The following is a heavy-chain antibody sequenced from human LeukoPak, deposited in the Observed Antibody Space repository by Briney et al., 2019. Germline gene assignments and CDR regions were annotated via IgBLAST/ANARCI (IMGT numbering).Heavy chain of an antibody. CDR3: ARDLGDSTGWYGRDVFDI. V-gene: IGHV3-11*01. D-gene: IGHD6-19*01. CDR2: ISSSGSTV. Sequence: GGSLRLSCAASGFTFSDYYMSWIRQAPGKGLEWVSYISSSGSTVYYADSVKGRFTISRDNAKKSLYLQMNSLRAEDTAVYYCARDLGDSTGWYGRDVFDIWGQGTVVTVSS. CDR1: GFTFSDYY. J-gene: IGHJ3*02.